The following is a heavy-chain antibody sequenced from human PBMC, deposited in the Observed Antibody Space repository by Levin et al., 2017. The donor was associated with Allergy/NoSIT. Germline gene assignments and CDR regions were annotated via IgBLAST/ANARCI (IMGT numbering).Heavy chain of an antibody. V-gene: IGHV4-34*01. J-gene: IGHJ1*01. CDR2: INHSGST. Sequence: PGGSLRLSCAVYGGSFSGYYWNWIRQPPGKGLEWIGEINHSGSTNYNPSLKSRVTISVDTSKNQFSLKLSSVTAADTAVYYCAIEDYDYVWGSDRYTEYFQHWGQGTLVTVSS. CDR3: AIEDYDYVWGSDRYTEYFQH. D-gene: IGHD3-16*02. CDR1: GGSFSGYY.